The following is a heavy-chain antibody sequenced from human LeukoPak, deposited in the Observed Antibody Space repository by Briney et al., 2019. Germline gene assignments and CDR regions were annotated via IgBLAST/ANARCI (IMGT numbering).Heavy chain of an antibody. Sequence: SETLSLTCTVSGGSISRGGYCWSWIRQHPGKGLEWIGYIYYSGSTYYNPSLKSRVTISVDTSKNQFSLKLSSVTAADTAVYYCARDSNFKIDYWGQGTLVTVSS. CDR1: GGSISRGGYC. CDR3: ARDSNFKIDY. V-gene: IGHV4-31*03. CDR2: IYYSGST. J-gene: IGHJ4*02. D-gene: IGHD4/OR15-4a*01.